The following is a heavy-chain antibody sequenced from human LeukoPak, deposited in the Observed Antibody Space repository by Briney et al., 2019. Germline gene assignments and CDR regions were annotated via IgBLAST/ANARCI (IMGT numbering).Heavy chain of an antibody. Sequence: PGGSLRLSCAASGFTFSNYWMSWVRQAPGKGLEWVANIKQDGSEKYYVDSVTGRFTISRDNAESSLCLQMNSLRAEDTAVYYCATMYYDFWSGYYQDYWGQGTLVTVSS. CDR2: IKQDGSEK. CDR1: GFTFSNYW. CDR3: ATMYYDFWSGYYQDY. V-gene: IGHV3-7*01. J-gene: IGHJ4*02. D-gene: IGHD3-3*01.